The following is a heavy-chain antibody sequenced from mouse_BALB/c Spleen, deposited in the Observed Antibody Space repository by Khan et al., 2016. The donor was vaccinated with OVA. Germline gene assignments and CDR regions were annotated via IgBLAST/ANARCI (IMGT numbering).Heavy chain of an antibody. V-gene: IGHV1S56*01. Sequence: QVQLQQSGPELVKPGASVRISCKASGYTFTNYYIHWIKQRPGQGLEWIGWIYPGNDNTKYNEKVKGKATLTADKSSSTAYMQLSSLTSEDSAFYFCARECYYGNYRAWFVYWGQGTLVTVSA. CDR2: IYPGNDNT. CDR1: GYTFTNYY. J-gene: IGHJ3*01. D-gene: IGHD2-1*01. CDR3: ARECYYGNYRAWFVY.